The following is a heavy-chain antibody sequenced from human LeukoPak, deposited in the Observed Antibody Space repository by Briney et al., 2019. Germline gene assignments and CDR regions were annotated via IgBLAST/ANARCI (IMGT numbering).Heavy chain of an antibody. CDR2: IHPSGTL. V-gene: IGHV4-31*03. Sequence: PSQTPSLTSTVPLASFISGDPYSNWIRQRPGNCLEWIGSIHPSGTLYNNPSVESRVTMSMDMTKNQSSLNLNSVTAADTAVYFCSRGLDSRKLGYWGQGTLVTVSS. D-gene: IGHD3-22*01. CDR3: SRGLDSRKLGY. CDR1: LASFISGDPY. J-gene: IGHJ4*02.